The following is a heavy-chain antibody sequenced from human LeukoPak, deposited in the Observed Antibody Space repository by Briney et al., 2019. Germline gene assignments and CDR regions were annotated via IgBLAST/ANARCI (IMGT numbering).Heavy chain of an antibody. V-gene: IGHV4-59*01. D-gene: IGHD3-10*01. CDR2: ISYSGST. CDR1: GGSISSYY. Sequence: SETLSLTCTVSGGSISSYYWSWIRQPPGKGLEWIGYISYSGSTNYNPSLKSRVTISVDTSKNQLSLKLSSVTAADTAVYYCARDAGTLWSQGTLVTVSS. J-gene: IGHJ4*02. CDR3: ARDAGTL.